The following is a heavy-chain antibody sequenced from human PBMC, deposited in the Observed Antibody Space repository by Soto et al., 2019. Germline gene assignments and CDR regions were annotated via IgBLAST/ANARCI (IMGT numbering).Heavy chain of an antibody. Sequence: QVQLVQSGAEVKKPGSSVKVSCKASGGTFSSYTISWVRQAPGQGLEWMGRIIPILGIANYAQKFQGRVTITADKSTSTAYMALSSLRSEDTAVYYCARDGGGVWGEHWGQGSLVTVSS. J-gene: IGHJ1*01. CDR2: IIPILGIA. CDR3: ARDGGGVWGEH. V-gene: IGHV1-69*08. CDR1: GGTFSSYT. D-gene: IGHD2-8*01.